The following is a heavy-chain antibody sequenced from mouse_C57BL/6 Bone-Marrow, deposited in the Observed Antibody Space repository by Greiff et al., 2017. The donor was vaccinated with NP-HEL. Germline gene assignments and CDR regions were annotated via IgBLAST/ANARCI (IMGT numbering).Heavy chain of an antibody. Sequence: VKLMESGAELVRPGASVTLSCKASGYTFTDYEMHWVKQTPVHGLEWIGAIDPETGGTAYNQKFKGKVILTADKSSSTAYMELRSLTSEDSAVYYCTRHSDEYYYDFEDRGTTLTVSS. CDR1: GYTFTDYE. CDR3: TRHSDEYYYDF. CDR2: IDPETGGT. V-gene: IGHV1-15*01. J-gene: IGHJ2*01.